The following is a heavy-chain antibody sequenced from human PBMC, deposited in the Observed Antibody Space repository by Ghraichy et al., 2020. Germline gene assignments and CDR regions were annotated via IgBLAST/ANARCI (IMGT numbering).Heavy chain of an antibody. CDR3: ARGPPPDLDY. D-gene: IGHD1-14*01. Sequence: ESLNISCTVSDGSIGSYYWSWIRQPAGKGLEWIGRMHPSGTSDYNPSLKSRVTLSIDTSKNQFSLKLKSVTAADTAVYYCARGPPPDLDYWGQGTLVTVSS. V-gene: IGHV4-4*07. CDR2: MHPSGTS. CDR1: DGSIGSYY. J-gene: IGHJ4*02.